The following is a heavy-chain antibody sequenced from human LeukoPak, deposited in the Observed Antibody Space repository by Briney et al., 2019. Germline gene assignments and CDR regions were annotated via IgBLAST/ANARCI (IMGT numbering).Heavy chain of an antibody. CDR1: GFTLSGSA. V-gene: IGHV3-73*01. Sequence: GGSLRLSCAVSGFTLSGSAVHWVCQASGKGLEWVGRIKTKADSYATAYAASVRGRFTISRDDSMNTAYLQMNGLKTEDTAVYYCTRLNQWRFDYWGQGALVTVSS. D-gene: IGHD6-19*01. CDR2: IKTKADSYAT. J-gene: IGHJ4*02. CDR3: TRLNQWRFDY.